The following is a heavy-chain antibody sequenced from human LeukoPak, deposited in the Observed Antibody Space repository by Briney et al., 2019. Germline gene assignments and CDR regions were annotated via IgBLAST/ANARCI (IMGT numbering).Heavy chain of an antibody. V-gene: IGHV3-30-3*01. J-gene: IGHJ4*02. Sequence: GGSLRLSCAASGFTFSSYAMHWVRQAPGKGLEGVAVISYDRSNKYYADSVKGRFTISRDNSKTTLYLQMDSLRAEDTAVYYCARDWDSSGHWYGVGLTGLYVWGQGTLVTVSS. CDR3: ARDWDSSGHWYGVGLTGLYV. CDR1: GFTFSSYA. D-gene: IGHD6-19*01. CDR2: ISYDRSNK.